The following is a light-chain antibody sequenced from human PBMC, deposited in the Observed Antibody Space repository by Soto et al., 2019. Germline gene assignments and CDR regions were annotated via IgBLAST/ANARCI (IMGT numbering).Light chain of an antibody. J-gene: IGLJ2*01. CDR1: SSDVGGYNY. Sequence: QPASVSGSPGQSITISCTGTSSDVGGYNYVSWYQQHPGKAPKLMIYDVSNRPSGVSNRFSGSKSGNTSSLTISGLQAEDDADYYCSSYTSSSSRDVVFGGGTKLTVL. CDR3: SSYTSSSSRDVV. V-gene: IGLV2-14*01. CDR2: DVS.